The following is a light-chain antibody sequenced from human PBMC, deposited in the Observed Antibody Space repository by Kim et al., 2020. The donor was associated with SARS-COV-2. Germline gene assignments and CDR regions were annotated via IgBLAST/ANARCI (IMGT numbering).Light chain of an antibody. CDR1: QNVNIW. V-gene: IGKV1-5*03. CDR3: QQYHTHST. CDR2: KTS. Sequence: PASVGDTVTITCRASQNVNIWLAWYQQKPGQVPKLLIHKTSGLQGGVPSRCSGGGSGTDFTLTISSLQPDDFANYYCQQYHTHSTFGQGTKVDIK. J-gene: IGKJ1*01.